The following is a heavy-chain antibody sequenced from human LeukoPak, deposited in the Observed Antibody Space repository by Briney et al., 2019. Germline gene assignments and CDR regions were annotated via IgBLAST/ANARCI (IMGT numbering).Heavy chain of an antibody. CDR3: ARGEEHCSGGSCYATYYFDY. J-gene: IGHJ4*02. Sequence: SETLSLTCAVYGGSFSGYYWSWIRQPPGKGLEWIGEINHSGSTNYNPSLKSRVTISVDTSKNQFSLKLSSVTAADTAVYYCARGEEHCSGGSCYATYYFDYWAREPWSPSPQ. V-gene: IGHV4-34*01. CDR2: INHSGST. D-gene: IGHD2-15*01. CDR1: GGSFSGYY.